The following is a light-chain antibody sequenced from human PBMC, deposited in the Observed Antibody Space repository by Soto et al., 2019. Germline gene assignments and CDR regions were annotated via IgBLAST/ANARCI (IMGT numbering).Light chain of an antibody. Sequence: QSVLTQPPSASGTPGQGVTISCSGSSSNIGSNYVYWYQQLPGTAPKLLIYNNNQRPPGVPDRFSASKSGISASLAIRGLRSDDEADYYCSSWDGSLSGYVFGAGTKLTVL. V-gene: IGLV1-47*02. CDR3: SSWDGSLSGYV. CDR1: SSNIGSNY. CDR2: NNN. J-gene: IGLJ1*01.